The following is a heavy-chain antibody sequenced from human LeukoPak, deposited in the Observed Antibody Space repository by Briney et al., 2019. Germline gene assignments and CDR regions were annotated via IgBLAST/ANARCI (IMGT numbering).Heavy chain of an antibody. Sequence: ASVKVSCKASGYTFTGYYMHWVRQAPGQGLGWMGWINPNSGGTNYAQKFQGWVTMTRDTSISTAYMELSRLRSDDTAVYYCAREGPTGGYGFDYWGQGTLVTVSS. J-gene: IGHJ4*02. CDR1: GYTFTGYY. CDR3: AREGPTGGYGFDY. V-gene: IGHV1-2*04. CDR2: INPNSGGT. D-gene: IGHD5-12*01.